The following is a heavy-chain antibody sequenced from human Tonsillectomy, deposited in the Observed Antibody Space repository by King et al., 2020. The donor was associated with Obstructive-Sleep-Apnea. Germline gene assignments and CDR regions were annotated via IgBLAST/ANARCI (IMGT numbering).Heavy chain of an antibody. J-gene: IGHJ4*02. Sequence: VQLVESGGGVVQPGGSLRLSCAASGFMFDRYAMFWVRQTPDKEMECVAGVSFDERETYYAHSVKGRFFISRDNSEHMLYLQMSSLRVEDTAVYYFAINEALTGVDFEQWGQGTLVTASS. D-gene: IGHD3-9*01. CDR1: GFMFDRYA. V-gene: IGHV3-30*04. CDR2: VSFDERET. CDR3: AINEALTGVDFEQ.